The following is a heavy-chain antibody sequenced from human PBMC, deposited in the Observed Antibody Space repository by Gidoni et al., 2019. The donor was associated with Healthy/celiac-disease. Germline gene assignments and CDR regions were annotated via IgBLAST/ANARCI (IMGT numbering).Heavy chain of an antibody. CDR1: GGSFSGYY. CDR3: ARGGMTVVTPFDY. CDR2: INHSGST. J-gene: IGHJ4*02. V-gene: IGHV4-34*01. Sequence: QVQLQQWGSGLLXXXETLSLTCAVYGGSFSGYYWSWIRQPPGKGLEWIGEINHSGSTNYNPSLKSRVTISVDTSKNQFSLKLSSVXXXDTAVYYCARGGMTVVTPFDYWGQGTLVXXSS. D-gene: IGHD2-21*02.